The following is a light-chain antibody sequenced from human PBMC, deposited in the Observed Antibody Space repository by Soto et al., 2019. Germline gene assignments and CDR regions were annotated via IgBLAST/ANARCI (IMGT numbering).Light chain of an antibody. CDR1: QSVTSRY. V-gene: IGKV3-20*01. CDR2: SVS. J-gene: IGKJ4*01. Sequence: EIVLTQSPGTLSLSPGERATLSCRASQSVTSRYLAWYRQKRGQAPRLLIYSVSSRATGIPDRFSGSGSGTDFTLTISRLEPEDFAVYYCRQYGRSLGFAFGGGTKVDIK. CDR3: RQYGRSLGFA.